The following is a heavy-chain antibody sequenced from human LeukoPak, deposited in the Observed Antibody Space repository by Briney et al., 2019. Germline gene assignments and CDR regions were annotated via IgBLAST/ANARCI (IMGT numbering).Heavy chain of an antibody. Sequence: SETVSLTCAVYGGSFSGYYWSWIRQPPGKGLEWIGEINHSGSTNYNPSLKRRITISVNTSKNQFSLKLSSVTAADTAVYYCAGGKERRYYYYYYTGVWGKGTTVTVSS. CDR3: AGGKERRYYYYYYTGV. J-gene: IGHJ6*03. CDR2: INHSGST. V-gene: IGHV4-34*01. D-gene: IGHD5-24*01. CDR1: GGSFSGYY.